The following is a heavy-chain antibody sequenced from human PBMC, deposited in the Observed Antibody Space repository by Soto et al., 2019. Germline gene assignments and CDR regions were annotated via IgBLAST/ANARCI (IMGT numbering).Heavy chain of an antibody. D-gene: IGHD7-27*01. J-gene: IGHJ3*02. Sequence: QVQLQQWGAGLLKPSETLSLTCGVYGGSFSGYSWSWIRQPPGKGLDWIGESNHSGSTNDNPSLKSRVTISVDTSKNQFSLKLSSVTAADTAVYYCARVVPPPNRNWGMWSGAFDIWGQGTMVTVSS. CDR1: GGSFSGYS. CDR2: SNHSGST. V-gene: IGHV4-34*01. CDR3: ARVVPPPNRNWGMWSGAFDI.